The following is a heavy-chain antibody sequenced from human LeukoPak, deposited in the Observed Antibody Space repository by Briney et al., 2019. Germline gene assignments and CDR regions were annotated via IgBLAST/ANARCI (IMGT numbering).Heavy chain of an antibody. J-gene: IGHJ4*02. CDR2: ISYDGSNK. V-gene: IGHV3-30*18. CDR1: GFTFSSYG. D-gene: IGHD6-19*01. CDR3: AKDRGSSGWFDY. Sequence: GGSLRLSCAASGFTFSSYGMHWVRQAPGKGLEWVAVISYDGSNKYYADSVKGRFTISRDNSKNPLYLQMNSLREEDTAMYYCAKDRGSSGWFDYGGQGTLVTVSS.